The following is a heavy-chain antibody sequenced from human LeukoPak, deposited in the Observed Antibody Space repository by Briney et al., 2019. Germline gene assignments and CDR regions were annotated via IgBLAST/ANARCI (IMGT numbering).Heavy chain of an antibody. Sequence: GESLKISCAATGFTFSTYAMNWVRQAPGKGLEWFSGISGSGLGTYYTDSVKGRFTISRDNSKNTLYLQMNSLTAEDTAVYYCAKDYGDRRPYYFNYWGQGTLVTVSS. CDR1: GFTFSTYA. D-gene: IGHD4-17*01. CDR2: ISGSGLGT. CDR3: AKDYGDRRPYYFNY. V-gene: IGHV3-23*01. J-gene: IGHJ4*02.